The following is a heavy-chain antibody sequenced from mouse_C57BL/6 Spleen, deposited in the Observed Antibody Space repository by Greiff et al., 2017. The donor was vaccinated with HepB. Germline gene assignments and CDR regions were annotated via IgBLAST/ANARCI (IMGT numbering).Heavy chain of an antibody. V-gene: IGHV1-64*01. D-gene: IGHD2-3*01. Sequence: QVQLQQPGAELVKPGASVKLSCKASGYTFTSYWMHWVKQRPGQGLEWIGMIHPNSGSTNYNEKFKSKATLTVDKSSSTAYMQLSSLTSEDSAVYYCARGTIYAGFYWGQGTLVTVSA. J-gene: IGHJ3*01. CDR2: IHPNSGST. CDR3: ARGTIYAGFY. CDR1: GYTFTSYW.